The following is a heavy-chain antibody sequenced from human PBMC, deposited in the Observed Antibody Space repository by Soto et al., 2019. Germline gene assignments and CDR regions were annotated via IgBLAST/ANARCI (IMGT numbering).Heavy chain of an antibody. Sequence: QVQLQESGPGLVKPSQTLSLTCSVSGASISSGGYYWNWIRQHPGKVRAWIGYIYYSGTTYYNPSLRRLVTISVDTSKTQLSLKLISVTAADTAVYCCAASCVGCGGFNYYGMDVWGQGTTVTVAS. V-gene: IGHV4-31*01. D-gene: IGHD2-21*01. CDR1: GASISSGGYY. CDR2: IYYSGTT. J-gene: IGHJ6*02. CDR3: AASCVGCGGFNYYGMDV.